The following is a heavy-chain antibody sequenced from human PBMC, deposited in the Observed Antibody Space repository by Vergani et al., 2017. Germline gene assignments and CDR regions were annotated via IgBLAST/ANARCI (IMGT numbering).Heavy chain of an antibody. Sequence: QVQLVQSGAEVKKPGSSVKVSCKTSGGTFSNYAINWVRQAPGQGLEWMGGIIPIFGTSNYAQKFQARVTITADESTSTAYMELSSLRSEDTAVYYCTTDLHAVVGATSWGQGTLVTVSS. J-gene: IGHJ4*02. V-gene: IGHV1-69*12. CDR2: IIPIFGTS. D-gene: IGHD2-15*01. CDR3: TTDLHAVVGATS. CDR1: GGTFSNYA.